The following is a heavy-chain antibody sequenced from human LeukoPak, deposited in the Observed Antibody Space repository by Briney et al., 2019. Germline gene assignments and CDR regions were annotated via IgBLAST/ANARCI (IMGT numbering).Heavy chain of an antibody. V-gene: IGHV3-9*01. D-gene: IGHD4-17*01. CDR2: ISWNSGSI. CDR1: GFTFDDYA. J-gene: IGHJ3*02. CDR3: AKFASDDYGVSDAFDI. Sequence: GRSLRLSCAASGFTFDDYAMHWVRQAPGKGLEWVSGISWNSGSIGYADSVKGRFTISRDNAKNSLYLQMNSLRAEDTALYYCAKFASDDYGVSDAFDIWGQGTMVTVSS.